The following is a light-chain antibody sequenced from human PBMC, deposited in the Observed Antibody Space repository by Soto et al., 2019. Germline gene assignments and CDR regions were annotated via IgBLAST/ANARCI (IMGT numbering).Light chain of an antibody. V-gene: IGKV3-20*01. J-gene: IGKJ5*01. CDR2: GAS. Sequence: VFTQSPGTLSLSPRERSTLSCRASQSVSSSSLAWYQQTPGQAPRLLIYGASSRATGIPDRLSGSGSGTDFTLTIISMEPEDFAVYYCQQSGGSITFGQGTRLEIK. CDR3: QQSGGSIT. CDR1: QSVSSSS.